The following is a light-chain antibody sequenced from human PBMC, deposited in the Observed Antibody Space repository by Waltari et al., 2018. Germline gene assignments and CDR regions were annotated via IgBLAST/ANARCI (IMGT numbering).Light chain of an antibody. CDR1: HSISSSY. CDR3: QQYGNSPPFS. Sequence: EVVLTQSPGPLSLSPGESATLPCRASHSISSSYLAWYQHKPGQAPRLLISAASSRAPGIPDRFSGSGSGTDFTLTISRLEPEDFAVYYCQQYGNSPPFSLGPGTKVDIK. J-gene: IGKJ3*01. V-gene: IGKV3-20*01. CDR2: AAS.